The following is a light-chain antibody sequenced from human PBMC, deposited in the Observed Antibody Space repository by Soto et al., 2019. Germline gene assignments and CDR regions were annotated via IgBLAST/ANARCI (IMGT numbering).Light chain of an antibody. CDR2: NTS. J-gene: IGKJ2*01. V-gene: IGKV3-20*01. CDR1: QSLSSTY. CDR3: QQYAMSPTT. Sequence: EIALTKSPGTLSLSPGERASLSCRASQSLSSTYLAWYQQKPGQAPRLLIFNTSNRATGVPDRFSGSGSGTDFTLTISRLEPEDFAVYYCQQYAMSPTTFGQGTKLEIK.